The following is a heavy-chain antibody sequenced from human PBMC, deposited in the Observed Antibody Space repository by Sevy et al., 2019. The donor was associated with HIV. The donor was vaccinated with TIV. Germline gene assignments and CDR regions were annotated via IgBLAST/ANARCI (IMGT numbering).Heavy chain of an antibody. J-gene: IGHJ5*02. CDR2: ISSSSSYI. V-gene: IGHV3-21*01. CDR1: GFTFSSYS. Sequence: GGSLRLSCAASGFTFSSYSMNWVRQAPGKGVEWVSSISSSSSYIYYADSVKGRFTISRDNAKNSLYLQMNSLRAEDTAVYYCAAGTVVTPYWFDPWGQGTLVTVSS. CDR3: AAGTVVTPYWFDP. D-gene: IGHD2-21*02.